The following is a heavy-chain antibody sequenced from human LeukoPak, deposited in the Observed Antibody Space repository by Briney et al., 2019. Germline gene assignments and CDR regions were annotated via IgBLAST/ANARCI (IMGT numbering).Heavy chain of an antibody. CDR2: IIPIFGTA. CDR1: GGTFSSYA. V-gene: IGHV1-69*13. D-gene: IGHD5-18*01. CDR3: ARGIEGYSYGFDY. J-gene: IGHJ4*02. Sequence: ASVTVSCKASGGTFSSYAISWVRQAPGQGLEWMGGIIPIFGTANYAQKFQGRVTITADESTSTAYMELSSLRSEDTAVYYCARGIEGYSYGFDYWGQGTLVTVSS.